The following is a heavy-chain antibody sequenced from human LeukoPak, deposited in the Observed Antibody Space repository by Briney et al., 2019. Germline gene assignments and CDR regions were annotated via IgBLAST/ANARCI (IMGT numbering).Heavy chain of an antibody. CDR2: ISSSSSYV. D-gene: IGHD2-15*01. Sequence: GGCLSLSRAASGFTFSIYCMNWVRQAPGKGREWVSSISSSSSYVYYADSVKGRFTISRDNSKNSLYLQMNSLRAEDTAVYYCARTDLDCSGGSCPDYWGQGTLVTVSS. CDR1: GFTFSIYC. J-gene: IGHJ4*02. CDR3: ARTDLDCSGGSCPDY. V-gene: IGHV3-21*01.